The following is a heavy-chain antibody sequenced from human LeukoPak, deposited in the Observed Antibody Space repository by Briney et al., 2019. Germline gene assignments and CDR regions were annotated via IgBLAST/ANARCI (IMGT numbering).Heavy chain of an antibody. CDR1: GFTFSSYA. D-gene: IGHD2-2*01. Sequence: GGSPRLSCAASGFTFSSYAMSWVRQAPGKGLEWVSAISGSGGSTYYADSVKGRFTISRDNSKNTLYLQMNSLRAEDTAVYYCAKGSLGYCSSTSCSVVWGQGTLVTVSS. J-gene: IGHJ4*02. V-gene: IGHV3-23*01. CDR3: AKGSLGYCSSTSCSVV. CDR2: ISGSGGST.